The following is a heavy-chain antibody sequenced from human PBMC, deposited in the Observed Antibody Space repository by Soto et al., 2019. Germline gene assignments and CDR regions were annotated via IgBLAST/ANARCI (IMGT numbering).Heavy chain of an antibody. CDR2: ITPVFETP. D-gene: IGHD5-12*01. CDR1: GGTFTSDA. V-gene: IGHV1-69*01. CDR3: ARAIHGYNYRVDF. J-gene: IGHJ6*02. Sequence: QVQLVQSGAEVKKPGSSVKAACKVSGGTFTSDAISWVRQAPGQGLEWMGGITPVFETPNYAQKFHGRVTITADESTDTAYMELSSLRSEDTAVYYCARAIHGYNYRVDFWGQGTTVTVSS.